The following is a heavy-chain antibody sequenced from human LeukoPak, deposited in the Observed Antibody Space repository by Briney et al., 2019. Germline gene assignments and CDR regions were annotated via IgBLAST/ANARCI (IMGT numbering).Heavy chain of an antibody. CDR2: IIPIFGTA. D-gene: IGHD3-10*01. J-gene: IGHJ5*02. V-gene: IGHV1-69*13. CDR1: GGTFSSYA. Sequence: SVTVSCKASGGTFSSYAISWVRQAPGQGLEWMGGIIPIFGTANYAQKFQGRVTITADESTSTAYMELSSLRSEDTAVYYCARGGGGYSDNWFDPWGQGTLVTVSS. CDR3: ARGGGGYSDNWFDP.